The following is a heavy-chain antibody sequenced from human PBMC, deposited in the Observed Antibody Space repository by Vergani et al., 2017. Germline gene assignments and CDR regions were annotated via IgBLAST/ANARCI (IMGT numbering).Heavy chain of an antibody. V-gene: IGHV1-2*02. D-gene: IGHD2-15*01. CDR2: INPNSGGT. CDR3: AREIVGAIDASRGFDY. Sequence: QVQLVQSGAEVKKPGASVKVSCKASGYTFTGYYMHWVRQAPGQGLEWMGWINPNSGGTNYAQKFQGRFNMTRDTSISTAYMELRRLRSDDTAVYYCAREIVGAIDASRGFDYWGQGTLVTVSS. J-gene: IGHJ4*02. CDR1: GYTFTGYY.